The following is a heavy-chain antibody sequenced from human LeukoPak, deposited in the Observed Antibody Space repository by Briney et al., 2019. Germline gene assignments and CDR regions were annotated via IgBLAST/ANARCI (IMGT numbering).Heavy chain of an antibody. Sequence: SETLSLTCTVSGGSISSSSYYWSWIRQPPGKGLEWIGYIYYSGSTKYNPSLKSRVTISVDTSKNQFSLKLTSVTAADTAVYYCARGAELPDYWGQGTLVTVSS. V-gene: IGHV4-61*01. D-gene: IGHD2-15*01. J-gene: IGHJ4*02. CDR1: GGSISSSSYY. CDR3: ARGAELPDY. CDR2: IYYSGST.